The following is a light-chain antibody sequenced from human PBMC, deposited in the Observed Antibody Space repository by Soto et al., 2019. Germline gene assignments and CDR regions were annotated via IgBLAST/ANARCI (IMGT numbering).Light chain of an antibody. CDR1: QSVAGN. Sequence: EIVMTQSPATLSVSPGERATLSCRASQSVAGNLAWYQQKPGQAPRLLIYGASTRATGIPARFSGSGSGTEFTLTISSLQSEDFAVYDCQQYNNWPPITFGQGTNLEIK. CDR3: QQYNNWPPIT. J-gene: IGKJ2*01. V-gene: IGKV3-15*01. CDR2: GAS.